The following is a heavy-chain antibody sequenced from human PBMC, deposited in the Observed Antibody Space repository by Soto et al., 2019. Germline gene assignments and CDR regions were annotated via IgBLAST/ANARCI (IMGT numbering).Heavy chain of an antibody. CDR2: ISAYNGNT. J-gene: IGHJ5*02. D-gene: IGHD2-2*01. V-gene: IGHV1-18*01. Sequence: SVKVSCKASGYTLTSYGISWVRQAPGQGLEWMGWISAYNGNTNYAQKLQGRVTMTTDTSTSTAYMELRSLRSDDTAVYYCARFGCSSTSCYGSRFDPWGQGNLVTVSA. CDR1: GYTLTSYG. CDR3: ARFGCSSTSCYGSRFDP.